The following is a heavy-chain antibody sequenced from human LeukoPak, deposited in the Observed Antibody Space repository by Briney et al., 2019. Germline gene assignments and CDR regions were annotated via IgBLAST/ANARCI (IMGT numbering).Heavy chain of an antibody. CDR1: GFTFSGHW. V-gene: IGHV3-7*05. J-gene: IGHJ6*02. D-gene: IGHD1-26*01. CDR3: VKWVSTSYYGMDV. Sequence: GESLRLSCAASGFTFSGHWMTWVRQAPGKGLGWVASIKEDGGEQNYVDSLKGRFTISRDNAKNSLFLQMNSLRAEDTAVYYCVKWVSTSYYGMDVWGQGTTVIVSS. CDR2: IKEDGGEQ.